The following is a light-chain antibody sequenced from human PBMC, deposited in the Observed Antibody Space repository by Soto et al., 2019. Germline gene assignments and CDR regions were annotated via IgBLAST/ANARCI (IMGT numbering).Light chain of an antibody. Sequence: QAVVTQSPSASGTPGQRVTISCSGSSSNIGSNTVNWYQQLPGTAPKLLIYSNNQRPSGVPDRFSGSKSGTSASLAISGLQSEDEADYYCAAWDDSLNAFYVFGTGTKVTVL. CDR2: SNN. CDR3: AAWDDSLNAFYV. CDR1: SSNIGSNT. V-gene: IGLV1-44*01. J-gene: IGLJ1*01.